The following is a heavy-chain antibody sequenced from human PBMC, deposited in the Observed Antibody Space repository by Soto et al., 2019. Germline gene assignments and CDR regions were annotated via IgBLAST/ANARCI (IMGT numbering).Heavy chain of an antibody. CDR1: GFTFSTYS. CDR3: AREYSAWPLAYGLDV. Sequence: GGSLRLSCVGSGFTFSTYSINWVRQAPGKGLEWVSSISSRSDIYYADSVKGRFTISRDNAKNSVSLQMNSLRAEDTAVYYCAREYSAWPLAYGLDVWGQGTTVTVSS. V-gene: IGHV3-21*01. D-gene: IGHD5-12*01. J-gene: IGHJ6*02. CDR2: ISSRSDI.